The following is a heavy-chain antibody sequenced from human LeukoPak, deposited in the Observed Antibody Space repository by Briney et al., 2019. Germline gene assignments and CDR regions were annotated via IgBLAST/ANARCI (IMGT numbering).Heavy chain of an antibody. V-gene: IGHV1-69*06. J-gene: IGHJ6*03. CDR1: GGTFSSYA. CDR3: ARVGGIVAGVYYYYMDV. D-gene: IGHD5-12*01. Sequence: GASVKVSCKASGGTFSSYAISWVRQAPGQGLEWMGGIIPIFGTANYAQKFQGRVTITADKSTSTAYMELSSLRSEDTAVYYCARVGGIVAGVYYYYMDVWGKGTTVTVSS. CDR2: IIPIFGTA.